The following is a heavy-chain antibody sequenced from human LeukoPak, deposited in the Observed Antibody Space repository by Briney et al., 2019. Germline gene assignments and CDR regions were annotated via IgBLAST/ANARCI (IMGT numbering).Heavy chain of an antibody. V-gene: IGHV3-23*01. Sequence: GGSLRLSCAVSGITLSNYGMSWVRQAPGKGLEWVAGLGGSGGTTNYADSVKGRFTISRDNRKNTLYLQMNSLRAEDTAVYFCARRGVVIRVILVGFHKEAYYFDSWGQGALVTVSS. CDR1: GITLSNYG. CDR2: LGGSGGTT. J-gene: IGHJ4*02. D-gene: IGHD3-22*01. CDR3: ARRGVVIRVILVGFHKEAYYFDS.